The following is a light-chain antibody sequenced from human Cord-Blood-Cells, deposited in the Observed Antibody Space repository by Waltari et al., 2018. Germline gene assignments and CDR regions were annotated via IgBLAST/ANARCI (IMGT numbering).Light chain of an antibody. CDR1: SSDVGGYNG. CDR3: CSYAGSYAWV. J-gene: IGLJ3*02. Sequence: QSALTQPRSVSGSPGPSVTISCTGTSSDVGGYNGFSWSQQHPGKAPKPMIHDVSNRPTGVTDRLSRSKSGNTASLTISGLQAEDVADYSCCSYAGSYAWVFGGGTKLTVL. CDR2: DVS. V-gene: IGLV2-11*02.